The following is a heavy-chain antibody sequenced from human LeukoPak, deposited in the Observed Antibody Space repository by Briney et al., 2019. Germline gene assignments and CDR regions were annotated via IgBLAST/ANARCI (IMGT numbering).Heavy chain of an antibody. Sequence: ASVKVSCKASGYTFTGYYMHWVRQAPGQGLEWMGWINPNGGGTNYAQKFQGRVTMTTDTSTSTAYMELRSLRSDDTAVYYCAREQAAGRNDYWGQGTLVTVSS. J-gene: IGHJ4*02. CDR2: INPNGGGT. CDR1: GYTFTGYY. D-gene: IGHD6-13*01. CDR3: AREQAAGRNDY. V-gene: IGHV1-2*02.